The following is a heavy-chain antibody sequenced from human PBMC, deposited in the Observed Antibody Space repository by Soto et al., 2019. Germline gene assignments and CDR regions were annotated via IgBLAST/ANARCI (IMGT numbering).Heavy chain of an antibody. CDR3: AHIALEDYDILTGYDY. CDR2: IYWDDDK. J-gene: IGHJ4*02. Sequence: SGPTLVNPTQTLTLTCTFSGFSLSTSGVGVGWIRQPPGKALEWLALIYWDDDKRYSPSLKSRLTITKDTSKNQVVLTMTNMDPVDTATYYCAHIALEDYDILTGYDYWGQGTLVTVSS. V-gene: IGHV2-5*02. CDR1: GFSLSTSGVG. D-gene: IGHD3-9*01.